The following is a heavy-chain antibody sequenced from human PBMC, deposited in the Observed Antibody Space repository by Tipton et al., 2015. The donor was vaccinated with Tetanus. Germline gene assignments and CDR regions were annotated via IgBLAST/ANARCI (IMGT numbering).Heavy chain of an antibody. J-gene: IGHJ4*02. CDR3: ARDTLGYRSGGSCYYFDY. V-gene: IGHV3-33*01. CDR1: GFTFSSYG. Sequence: AASGFTFSSYGMHWVRQAPGKGLEWVAVIWYDGSNKYYADSVKGRFTISRDNSKNTLYLQMNSLRAEDTAVYYCARDTLGYRSGGSCYYFDYWGQGTLVTVSS. D-gene: IGHD2-15*01. CDR2: IWYDGSNK.